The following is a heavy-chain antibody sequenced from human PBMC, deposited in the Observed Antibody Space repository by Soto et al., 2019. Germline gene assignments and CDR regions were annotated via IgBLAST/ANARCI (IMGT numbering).Heavy chain of an antibody. CDR3: ARVSKYSGGWYVLYYLDG. CDR1: EFTFGNYE. J-gene: IGHJ4*02. Sequence: HPGGSLRLSCVGSEFTFGNYEMNWVRQAPGKGLEWVSYISYTGSTIYYADYVEGRFTISRDNAKNSLYLQMNSLRAEDTAVYYCARVSKYSGGWYVLYYLDGWGQGTLVTVSS. V-gene: IGHV3-48*03. CDR2: ISYTGSTI. D-gene: IGHD6-19*01.